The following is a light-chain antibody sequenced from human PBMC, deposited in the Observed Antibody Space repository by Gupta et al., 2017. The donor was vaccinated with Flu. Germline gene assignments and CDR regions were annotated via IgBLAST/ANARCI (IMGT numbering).Light chain of an antibody. Sequence: DIVLTQSPGTLSLSPGERATLSCRASQSVSSSYLAWYQQKPGQAPRLLIYGASSRATGIPDRFSGSGSGTDFTLTISRLEPEDFAVYYCQQYGGSPRYSFGQGTKLEIK. CDR1: QSVSSSY. CDR2: GAS. CDR3: QQYGGSPRYS. V-gene: IGKV3-20*01. J-gene: IGKJ2*03.